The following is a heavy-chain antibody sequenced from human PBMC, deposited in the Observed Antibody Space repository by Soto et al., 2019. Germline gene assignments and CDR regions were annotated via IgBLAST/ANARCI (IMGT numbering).Heavy chain of an antibody. CDR2: IYPGDSDT. V-gene: IGHV5-51*01. CDR1: GYSFTSYW. D-gene: IGHD1-1*01. Sequence: GESLKISCKGSGYSFTSYWIAWVRQMPGKGPDWMGIIYPGDSDTRYSPSFQGQVTISADKSINTAYLQWNSLKASDTAMYYCARTATSTTVSMDVWRRGTRVT. J-gene: IGHJ6*04. CDR3: ARTATSTTVSMDV.